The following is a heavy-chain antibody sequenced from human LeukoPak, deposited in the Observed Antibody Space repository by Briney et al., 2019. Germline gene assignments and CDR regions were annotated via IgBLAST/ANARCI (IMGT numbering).Heavy chain of an antibody. J-gene: IGHJ4*02. D-gene: IGHD2-2*01. V-gene: IGHV4-34*01. CDR3: ARTTRGFCSSTSCAYFDY. CDR2: INHSGST. Sequence: PSETLSLTCAVYGGSFSGYYWSWIRQSPGKGLEWIGEINHSGSTNYNPSLKSRVTISVDTSKNQFSLKLSSVTAADTAVYYCARTTRGFCSSTSCAYFDYWGQGTLVTVSS. CDR1: GGSFSGYY.